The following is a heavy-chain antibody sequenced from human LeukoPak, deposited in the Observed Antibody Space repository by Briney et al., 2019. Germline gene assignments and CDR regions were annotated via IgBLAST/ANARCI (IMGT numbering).Heavy chain of an antibody. V-gene: IGHV1-8*01. CDR1: GYTFTSYD. CDR2: MNPNSGNT. J-gene: IGHJ4*02. Sequence: ASVKVSCKASGYTFTSYDINWVRQATGQGLEWMGWMNPNSGNTGYAQKFQGRVTMTRNTSISTAYMELSSLRSEDTAVYYCARAPLAVADTMGDYWGQGTLVTVSS. CDR3: ARAPLAVADTMGDY. D-gene: IGHD6-19*01.